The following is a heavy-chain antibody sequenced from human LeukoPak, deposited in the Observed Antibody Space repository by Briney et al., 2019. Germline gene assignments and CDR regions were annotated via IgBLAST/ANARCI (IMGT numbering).Heavy chain of an antibody. Sequence: PGGSLRLSCAASGFTFSSYAMSWVRQAPGKGPEWVSAISGSGGSTYYADSVKGRFTISRDNSKNTLYLQMNSLRAEDTAVYYCAKGQSSEYYYFDYWGQGTLVTVSS. D-gene: IGHD2/OR15-2a*01. CDR1: GFTFSSYA. CDR3: AKGQSSEYYYFDY. V-gene: IGHV3-23*01. CDR2: ISGSGGST. J-gene: IGHJ4*02.